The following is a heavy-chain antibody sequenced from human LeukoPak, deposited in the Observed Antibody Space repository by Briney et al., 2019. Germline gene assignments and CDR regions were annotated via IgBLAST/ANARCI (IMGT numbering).Heavy chain of an antibody. J-gene: IGHJ5*02. V-gene: IGHV1-18*01. D-gene: IGHD3-3*01. Sequence: ASVKVSCKASGYMFTSYGISWVRQAPGQGLGWMGWISAYNYNTNYAQKVQGRVSMTTDTSTSTAYMELRSLTSDDTAVYYCARHPYDFWSGYLGAWFDAWGQGTLVTVS. CDR3: ARHPYDFWSGYLGAWFDA. CDR1: GYMFTSYG. CDR2: ISAYNYNT.